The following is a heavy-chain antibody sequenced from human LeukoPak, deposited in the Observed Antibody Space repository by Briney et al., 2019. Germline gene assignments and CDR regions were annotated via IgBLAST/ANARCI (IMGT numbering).Heavy chain of an antibody. Sequence: GGSLRLSCAASGFTFSLYEMNWVREAPGKGLEWVSHISSSGSRIYYADSVKGRFTISRGKAKNSLFLQMNSLRAEDTAVYYCAREVVVDSNYYYDMDVWGQGTTVTVSS. V-gene: IGHV3-48*03. CDR2: ISSSGSRI. J-gene: IGHJ6*02. CDR3: AREVVVDSNYYYDMDV. CDR1: GFTFSLYE. D-gene: IGHD2-15*01.